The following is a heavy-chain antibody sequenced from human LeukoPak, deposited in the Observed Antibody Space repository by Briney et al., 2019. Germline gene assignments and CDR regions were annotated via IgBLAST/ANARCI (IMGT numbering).Heavy chain of an antibody. CDR1: GFTFSSYG. CDR2: IWYDGSNK. D-gene: IGHD2-8*01. CDR3: ATYVSHYYYGMDV. V-gene: IGHV3-33*01. J-gene: IGHJ6*01. Sequence: PGGSLRLSCAASGFTFSSYGMHWVRQAPGKGLEWVAVIWYDGSNKYYADSVKGRFTISRDNSKNTLYLQMNSLRAEDTAVYCCATYVSHYYYGMDVWGQGTTVTVSS.